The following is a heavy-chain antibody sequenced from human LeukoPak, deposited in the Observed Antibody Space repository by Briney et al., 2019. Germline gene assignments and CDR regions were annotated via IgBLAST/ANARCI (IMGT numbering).Heavy chain of an antibody. V-gene: IGHV5-51*01. Sequence: GESLKISCKGSGYSFTSYWIGWVRQMPGKGLEWMGIIYPGDSDTRYSPSFQGQVTISADKSISTAYLQWSSLKASDTAMYYCARQVTMIVNYDAFDTWGQGTMVTVSS. CDR1: GYSFTSYW. D-gene: IGHD3-22*01. CDR3: ARQVTMIVNYDAFDT. CDR2: IYPGDSDT. J-gene: IGHJ3*02.